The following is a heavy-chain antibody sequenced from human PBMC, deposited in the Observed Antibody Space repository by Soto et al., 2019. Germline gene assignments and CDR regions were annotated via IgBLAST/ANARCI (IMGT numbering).Heavy chain of an antibody. V-gene: IGHV3-23*01. CDR2: ISGGGGST. J-gene: IGHJ6*02. CDR1: GFTFSGYA. Sequence: GGSLRLSCAASGFTFSGYAMNWVRQAPGKGLEWVSAISGGGGSTYYTVSVRDRFIVSRDNSKNTLYLQMNSLRAEDTAVYYFVWTRREYYYGMDVWGQGSKVTVSS. D-gene: IGHD3-10*01. CDR3: VWTRREYYYGMDV.